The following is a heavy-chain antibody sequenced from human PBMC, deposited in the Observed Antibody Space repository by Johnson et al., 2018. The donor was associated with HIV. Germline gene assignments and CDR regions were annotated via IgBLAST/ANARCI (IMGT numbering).Heavy chain of an antibody. CDR1: GFTFDDYA. D-gene: IGHD2-2*01. J-gene: IGHJ3*01. V-gene: IGHV3-13*01. Sequence: VQLVESGGGVVQPGGSLRLSCAASGFTFDDYAMHWVRQTPGKGLEWVSEIDFDADTYYPDSVKGRFTASRDTDNNSFYLQINTLRAGDTGIYYCARRSTESDAFDVWGPGTVVIVSS. CDR3: ARRSTESDAFDV. CDR2: IDFDADT.